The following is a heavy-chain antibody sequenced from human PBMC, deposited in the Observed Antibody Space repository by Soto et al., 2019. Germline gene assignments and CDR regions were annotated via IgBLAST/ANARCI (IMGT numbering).Heavy chain of an antibody. CDR1: WFTVSSNY. CDR2: IYSGGST. CDR3: ARGSYYYDSSGPRDY. Sequence: VGSLRLSCAASWFTVSSNYMSWVRQAPGKGLEWVSVIYSGGSTYYADSVKGRFTISRDNSKNTLYLQMNSLRAEDTAVYYCARGSYYYDSSGPRDYWGQGTLVTVSS. V-gene: IGHV3-53*01. J-gene: IGHJ4*02. D-gene: IGHD3-22*01.